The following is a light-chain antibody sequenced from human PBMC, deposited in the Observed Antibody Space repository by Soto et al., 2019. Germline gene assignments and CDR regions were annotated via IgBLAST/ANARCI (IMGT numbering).Light chain of an antibody. CDR2: GAS. CDR3: QQRSNSIT. CDR1: QSVSSH. Sequence: EIGLTQCPATLSVSPGERATLSCRASQSVSSHLAWYQQRPGQAPRLLIYGASTRATGIPGRFSGRGSGADFTLTISSLEPEDFAVYYCQQRSNSITFGQGTRLEVK. V-gene: IGKV3-11*01. J-gene: IGKJ5*01.